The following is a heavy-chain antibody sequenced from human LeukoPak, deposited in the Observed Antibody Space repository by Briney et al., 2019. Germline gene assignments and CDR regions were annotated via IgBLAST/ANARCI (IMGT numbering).Heavy chain of an antibody. Sequence: GGSLRLSCAASGFTLSVYSMNWVRPAPGKGLVWVSCISTTSSYIYYADSVKGRFIISRDNAKNSLYLQMNSLRAEDTAVYYCARGLSSGWYYGPDYWGQGTLVTVSS. CDR1: GFTLSVYS. CDR3: ARGLSSGWYYGPDY. V-gene: IGHV3-21*01. J-gene: IGHJ4*02. D-gene: IGHD6-19*01. CDR2: ISTTSSYI.